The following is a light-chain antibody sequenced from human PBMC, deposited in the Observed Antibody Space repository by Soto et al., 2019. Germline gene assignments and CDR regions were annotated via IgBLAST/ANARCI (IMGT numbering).Light chain of an antibody. CDR2: EGT. J-gene: IGLJ1*01. CDR1: SSDVGTYNL. CDR3: SSYTNINTRACV. Sequence: QSALTQPASVSGSPGQSITISCTGTSSDVGTYNLVSWYQHHPGKAPKLILYEGTKRPSGVSNRFSGSKSGNTASLTISGLQAEDEAEYYCSSYTNINTRACVFGTGTKLTVL. V-gene: IGLV2-14*02.